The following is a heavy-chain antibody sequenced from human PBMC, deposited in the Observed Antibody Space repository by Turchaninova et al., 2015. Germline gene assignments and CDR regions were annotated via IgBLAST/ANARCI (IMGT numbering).Heavy chain of an antibody. J-gene: IGHJ6*03. V-gene: IGHV3-48*03. CDR2: ISSSGGPI. D-gene: IGHD3-16*01. Sequence: EVQLVESGGGLMQPGGSLRLACAASGFTLSFYEMNWVRQAPGKGLEWVSYISSSGGPIHYADSVKGRFTISRDNAKNSLSLQMNSLRAEDTAVYYCAGGTYYYYMDVWGKGTTVTVSS. CDR1: GFTLSFYE. CDR3: AGGTYYYYMDV.